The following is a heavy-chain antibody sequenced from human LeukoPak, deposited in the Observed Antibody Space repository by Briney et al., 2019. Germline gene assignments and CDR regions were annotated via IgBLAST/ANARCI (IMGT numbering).Heavy chain of an antibody. CDR2: IYYSGST. CDR3: AATYYYGSGLPYDY. D-gene: IGHD3-10*01. CDR1: GGSISSYY. Sequence: PSETLSLTCTVSGGSISSYYWSWIRQPPGKGLEWIGYIYYSGSTNYNPSLKSRVTISVDTSKNQFSLKLSSVTAADTAVYYCAATYYYGSGLPYDYWGQGTLVTVSS. J-gene: IGHJ4*02. V-gene: IGHV4-59*01.